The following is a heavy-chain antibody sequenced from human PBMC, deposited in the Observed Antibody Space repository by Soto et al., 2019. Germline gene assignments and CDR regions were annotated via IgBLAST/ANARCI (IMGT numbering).Heavy chain of an antibody. CDR2: IIPMFGTA. V-gene: IGHV1-69*12. D-gene: IGHD5-18*01. Sequence: QVQLVQSGAEVKKPESSVKVSCKAPGGTFSTYAISWVRQAPGQGLEWMGGIIPMFGTANYAQRFQDRVTITADESTNTVYMELSSLRSEDTAVYFCASGIQLWLRRINNGYSSWGQGTLDTVSS. CDR3: ASGIQLWLRRINNGYSS. CDR1: GGTFSTYA. J-gene: IGHJ4*02.